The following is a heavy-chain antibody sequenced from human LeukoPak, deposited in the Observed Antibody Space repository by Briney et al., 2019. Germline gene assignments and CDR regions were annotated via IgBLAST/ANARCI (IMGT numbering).Heavy chain of an antibody. V-gene: IGHV3-23*01. J-gene: IGHJ5*02. CDR1: GLIFDAYA. D-gene: IGHD6-19*01. CDR3: ARCTIGDGSGWCTWFAP. Sequence: GGSLRLSCVASGLIFDAYAMAWVRQAPGKGLQWVSSIRGGGAPVYADSVKGRFTISRDDFKSTVFLQMDSLRPEDTAVYYCARCTIGDGSGWCTWFAPWGQGTLVTVSS. CDR2: IRGGGAP.